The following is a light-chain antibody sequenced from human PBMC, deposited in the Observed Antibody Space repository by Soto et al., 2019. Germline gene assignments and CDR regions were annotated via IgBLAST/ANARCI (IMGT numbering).Light chain of an antibody. J-gene: IGKJ2*03. Sequence: IVLTQAPGTLSLSTGERATLSCRASQSVSRSHLAWYQQKPGQAPRLLIYGASSRATGIADRFSGSGSGTDFTVTISRLEPEDVAVYYCQQYGTSPPYSFGQGTKLAIK. CDR2: GAS. CDR3: QQYGTSPPYS. CDR1: QSVSRSH. V-gene: IGKV3-20*01.